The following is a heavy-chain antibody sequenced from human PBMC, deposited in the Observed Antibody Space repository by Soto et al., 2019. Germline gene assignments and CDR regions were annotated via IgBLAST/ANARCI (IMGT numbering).Heavy chain of an antibody. D-gene: IGHD6-13*01. CDR3: AREAAAGTSGNWFDP. Sequence: ASVKVSCKASGYTFTSYGISWVRQAPGQGLEWMGWISAYNGNTNYAQKLQGRVTMTTDTSTSTAYMELRSLTSDDTTVYYCAREAAAGTSGNWFDPWGQGTLVTVSS. CDR2: ISAYNGNT. J-gene: IGHJ5*02. V-gene: IGHV1-18*01. CDR1: GYTFTSYG.